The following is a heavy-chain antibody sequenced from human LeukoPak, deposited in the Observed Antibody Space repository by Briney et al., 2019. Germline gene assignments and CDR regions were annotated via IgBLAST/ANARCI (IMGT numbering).Heavy chain of an antibody. V-gene: IGHV3-53*01. J-gene: IGHJ4*02. CDR1: GFTVSSNY. Sequence: QAGGSLRLSCAASGFTVSSNYMSWVRQAPGKGLEWVSVIYSGGSTYYADSVKGRFTISRDNSENTLYLQMNSLRAEDTAVYYCARAGDRGWYSYDFDYWGQGTLVTVSS. D-gene: IGHD6-19*01. CDR3: ARAGDRGWYSYDFDY. CDR2: IYSGGST.